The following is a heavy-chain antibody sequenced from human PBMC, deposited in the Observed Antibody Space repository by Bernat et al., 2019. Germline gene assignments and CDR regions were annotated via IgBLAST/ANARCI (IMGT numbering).Heavy chain of an antibody. D-gene: IGHD3-22*01. J-gene: IGHJ4*02. CDR1: GGSISSGGYY. CDR2: IYYSGST. V-gene: IGHV4-31*03. Sequence: QAQLQESGPGLVKPSQTLSLTCTVSGGSISSGGYYWSWIRQPPGKGLEWIGYIYYSGSTYYNPSLKSRVTISVDTSKNQFSLKLSSVTAADTAVYYCARSELNYYDSSGPFDYWGQGTLVTVSS. CDR3: ARSELNYYDSSGPFDY.